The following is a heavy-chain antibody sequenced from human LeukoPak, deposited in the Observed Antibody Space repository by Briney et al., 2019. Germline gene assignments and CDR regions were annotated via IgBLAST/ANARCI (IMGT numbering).Heavy chain of an antibody. CDR1: GFTFSIYW. D-gene: IGHD1-7*01. CDR3: ARENYGTLGGMDV. V-gene: IGHV3-7*01. CDR2: IKQDGSEK. J-gene: IGHJ6*02. Sequence: GGPLRLSCAASGFTFSIYWMSWVRQAPGKGLEGVANIKQDGSEKYYVDSVRGRFTISRDNAKNSLYLQMNSLRAEDTAVYYCARENYGTLGGMDVWGQGTTVTVSS.